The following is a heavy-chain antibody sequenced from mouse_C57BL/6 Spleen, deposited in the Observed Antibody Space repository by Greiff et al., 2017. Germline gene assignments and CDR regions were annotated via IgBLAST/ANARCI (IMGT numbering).Heavy chain of an antibody. CDR2: INYDGSSN. V-gene: IGHV5-16*01. D-gene: IGHD1-1*01. J-gene: IGHJ1*01. CDR1: GFTFSDYY. Sequence: EVNVVESEGGLVQPGSSMKLSCTASGFTFSDYYMAWVRQVPEKGLDWVANINYDGSSNYYQDSLKSRFIISRDNAKNILYLQMSRLKSEDTATYYGARDYYGSWYMDVWGPGTTVTVSS. CDR3: ARDYYGSWYMDV.